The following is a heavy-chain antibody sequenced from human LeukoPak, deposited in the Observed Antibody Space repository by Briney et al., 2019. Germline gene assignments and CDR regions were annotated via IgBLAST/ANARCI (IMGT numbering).Heavy chain of an antibody. CDR3: ATYDSSGYFDY. D-gene: IGHD3-22*01. V-gene: IGHV3-23*01. J-gene: IGHJ4*02. CDR2: ISGSGGAT. CDR1: GFTFSSYA. Sequence: GGSLRLSCAASGFTFSSYAMSWVRQAPGKGLEWVSAISGSGGATYYADSVKGRFTISRDNSKNTLYLQMNSLRAEDTAVYYCATYDSSGYFDYWGQGTLVTVSS.